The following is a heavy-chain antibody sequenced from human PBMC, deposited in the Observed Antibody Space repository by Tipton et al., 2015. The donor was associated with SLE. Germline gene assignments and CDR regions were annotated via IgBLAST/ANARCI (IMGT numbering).Heavy chain of an antibody. J-gene: IGHJ1*01. V-gene: IGHV4-59*01. D-gene: IGHD7-27*01. CDR1: GGSISTFY. Sequence: TLSLTCTVSGGSISTFYWTWIRQPPGKGLEWIGYIFNSGNTNYNPSLKSRVTISVDTSKNQFSLKLSSVTAADSAVYYCARGGLGSDLRGSIYLGLWGQGALVTVSS. CDR3: ARGGLGSDLRGSIYLGL. CDR2: IFNSGNT.